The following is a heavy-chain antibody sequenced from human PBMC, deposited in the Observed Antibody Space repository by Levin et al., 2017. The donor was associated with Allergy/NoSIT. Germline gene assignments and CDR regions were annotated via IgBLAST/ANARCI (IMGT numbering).Heavy chain of an antibody. CDR2: INSDGSST. D-gene: IGHD1-1*01. Sequence: GGSLRLSCAASGFTFSSYWMHWVRQVSGRGLVWVSRINSDGSSTSYADSVKGRFTISRDNAKNTLYLQMNSLRAEDTAVYYCARDVEQLDWGMDVWGQGTTVTVSS. CDR3: ARDVEQLDWGMDV. J-gene: IGHJ6*02. CDR1: GFTFSSYW. V-gene: IGHV3-74*01.